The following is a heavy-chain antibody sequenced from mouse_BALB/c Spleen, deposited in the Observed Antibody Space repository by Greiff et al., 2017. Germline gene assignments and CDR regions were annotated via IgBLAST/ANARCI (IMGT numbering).Heavy chain of an antibody. J-gene: IGHJ2*01. CDR3: ARDLLSSYYFDY. CDR2: IWAGGST. Sequence: VMLVESGPGLVAPSQSLSITCTVSGFSLTSYGVHWVRQPPGKGLEWLGVIWAGGSTNYNSALMSRLSISKDNSKSQVFLKMNSLQTDDTAMYYCARDLLSSYYFDYWGQGTTLTVSS. CDR1: GFSLTSYG. D-gene: IGHD2-10*01. V-gene: IGHV2-9*02.